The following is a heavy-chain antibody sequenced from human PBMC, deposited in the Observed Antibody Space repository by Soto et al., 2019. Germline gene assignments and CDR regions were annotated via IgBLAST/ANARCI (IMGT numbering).Heavy chain of an antibody. D-gene: IGHD3-10*01. J-gene: IGHJ6*02. CDR2: MKSKADGGTT. CDR3: ATASYGSGSYGLWSYYGMDV. V-gene: IGHV3-15*07. CDR1: GFTFNNAL. Sequence: PGGSLRLSCAASGFTFNNALMNWVRQAPGKGLEWVGRMKSKADGGTTDNAAPVKGRFIISRDDSKNTLYLQMNSLKTEDTAVYYCATASYGSGSYGLWSYYGMDVWGQGTTVTVSS.